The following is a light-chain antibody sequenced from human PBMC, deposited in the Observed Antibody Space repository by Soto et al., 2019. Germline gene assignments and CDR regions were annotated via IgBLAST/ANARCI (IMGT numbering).Light chain of an antibody. V-gene: IGLV2-23*02. CDR2: GVN. J-gene: IGLJ3*02. Sequence: QSALTQPASVSGSPGQSITISCTGTANTIGYYNLVSWYQQHPGKAPKFMIYGVNKRPSGISARFSGSKSGNTASLTISGLQPEDEADYYCCSPAGGMTWVFGGGTKVTVL. CDR3: CSPAGGMTWV. CDR1: ANTIGYYNL.